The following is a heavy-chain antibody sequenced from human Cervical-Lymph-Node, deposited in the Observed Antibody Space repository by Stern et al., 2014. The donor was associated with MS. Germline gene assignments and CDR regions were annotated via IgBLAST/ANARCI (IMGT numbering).Heavy chain of an antibody. D-gene: IGHD6-13*01. CDR2: ITTHTGNP. CDR3: TRSSSWYFDF. Sequence: VQLEESGNEVKKPGASVKVSCTASGYTFTSYGISWVRQVPGQGLEWVGWITTHTGNPDYAQTVQERVTLTTDTSTNTAYMELRSLRSDDTAVYYCTRSSSWYFDFWGQGTLVTVSS. J-gene: IGHJ4*02. V-gene: IGHV1-18*01. CDR1: GYTFTSYG.